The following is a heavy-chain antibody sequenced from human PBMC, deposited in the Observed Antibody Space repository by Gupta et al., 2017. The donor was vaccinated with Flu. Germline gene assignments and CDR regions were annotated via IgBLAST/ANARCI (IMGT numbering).Heavy chain of an antibody. CDR2: INPYGGST. D-gene: IGHD2-21*02. Sequence: QVQLVQSGAEVKKPGASVKVSCKASGYTFTRYEVHWVRQAPGQGLEWMGVINPYGGSTGYSQELQSRDTLTSDTSTSTVYMELSSLRSEDTAVYYCARGRSCGGDCYYFDYWGQGTLVTVAS. V-gene: IGHV1-46*01. CDR3: ARGRSCGGDCYYFDY. CDR1: GYTFTRYE. J-gene: IGHJ4*02.